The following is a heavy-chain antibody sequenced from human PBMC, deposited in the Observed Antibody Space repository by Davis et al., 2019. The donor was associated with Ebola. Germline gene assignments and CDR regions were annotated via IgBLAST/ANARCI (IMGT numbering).Heavy chain of an antibody. V-gene: IGHV4-34*01. CDR3: ARDSGLGMDV. D-gene: IGHD3-10*01. CDR1: VGSFRGYY. J-gene: IGHJ6*02. CDR2: IYHSGST. Sequence: SETLSLTCAVYVGSFRGYYWSWVRQPPGKGLEWIGYIYHSGSTYYNPSLKSRVTISVDTSKNQFSLKLSSVTAADTAVYYCARDSGLGMDVWGQGTTVTVSS.